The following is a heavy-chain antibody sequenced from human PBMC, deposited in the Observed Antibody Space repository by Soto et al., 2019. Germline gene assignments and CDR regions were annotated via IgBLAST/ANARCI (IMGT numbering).Heavy chain of an antibody. CDR3: ATADTAMVTGY. CDR2: IIPIFGTA. V-gene: IGHV1-69*06. CDR1: GGTFSSYA. D-gene: IGHD5-18*01. J-gene: IGHJ4*02. Sequence: ASVKVFCKASGGTFSSYAISWVRQAPGQGLEWMGGIIPIFGTANYAQKFQGRVTITADKSTSTAYMELSSLRSEDTAVYYCATADTAMVTGYWGLGTLVTVSS.